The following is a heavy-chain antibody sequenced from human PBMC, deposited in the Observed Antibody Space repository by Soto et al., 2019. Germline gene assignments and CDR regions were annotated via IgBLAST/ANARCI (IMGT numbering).Heavy chain of an antibody. CDR1: GYTLTELS. J-gene: IGHJ4*02. Sequence: GASVKVSCKVSGYTLTELSMHWVRQAPGKGLEWMGGFDPEDGETIYAQKFQGRVTMTEDTSTDTAYMELSSLRYEDTAVYYCATFWSGYPYFDYWGQGTLVTVSS. V-gene: IGHV1-24*01. D-gene: IGHD3-3*01. CDR3: ATFWSGYPYFDY. CDR2: FDPEDGET.